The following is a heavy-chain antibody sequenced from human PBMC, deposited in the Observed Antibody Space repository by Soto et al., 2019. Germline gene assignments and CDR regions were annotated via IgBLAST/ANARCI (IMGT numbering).Heavy chain of an antibody. V-gene: IGHV3-7*01. CDR1: GFIFRTYW. CDR3: ARPKLGYCSGGSCYALGRFDP. Sequence: PGGSLRLSCAASGFIFRTYWMSWVRQAPGKGLEWVANIQQDGSEKYYVDSVKGRFTISRDNAKNSLYLHMNSLRAEDTAVYYCARPKLGYCSGGSCYALGRFDPWGQGTLVTVS. D-gene: IGHD2-15*01. CDR2: IQQDGSEK. J-gene: IGHJ5*02.